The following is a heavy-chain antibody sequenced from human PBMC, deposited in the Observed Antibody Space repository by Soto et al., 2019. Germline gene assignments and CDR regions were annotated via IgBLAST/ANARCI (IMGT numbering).Heavy chain of an antibody. D-gene: IGHD6-13*01. CDR3: ARDSSIAAADYYSDY. Sequence: SLRLSWAASGFNFSTYAMHWVRQAPGKGLEWVAVISYDGSDKKYADSVKGRFTISRDNSKNTLYLQMNSLRAEDTAVYYCARDSSIAAADYYSDYWGQGTPVTV. CDR1: GFNFSTYA. CDR2: ISYDGSDK. V-gene: IGHV3-30-3*01. J-gene: IGHJ4*02.